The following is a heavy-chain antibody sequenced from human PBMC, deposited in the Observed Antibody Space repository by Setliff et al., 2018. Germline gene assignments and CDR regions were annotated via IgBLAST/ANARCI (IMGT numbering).Heavy chain of an antibody. V-gene: IGHV4-38-2*02. CDR3: ARHLWGRYMAESSDYFDY. CDR1: GYSISSGYY. J-gene: IGHJ4*02. CDR2: FFHTGNT. Sequence: SETLSLTCTVSGYSISSGYYWGWIRQPTGKGLEWLGSFFHTGNTYYNPSLEGRATISVDTSNNQFSLKLSSVTAADTAVYYCARHLWGRYMAESSDYFDYWGQGSLVTVSS. D-gene: IGHD3-3*02.